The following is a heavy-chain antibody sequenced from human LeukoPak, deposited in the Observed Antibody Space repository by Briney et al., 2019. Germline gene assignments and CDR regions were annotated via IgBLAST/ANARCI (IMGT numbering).Heavy chain of an antibody. V-gene: IGHV3-30*04. CDR2: ISYDGSNK. CDR3: ARWGPPTTVTTSDY. CDR1: GFTFSSYA. Sequence: GRSLRLSCAASGFTFSSYAMHWVRQAPGKGLEWVAVISYDGSNKYYADSVKGRFTISRDNSKNTLYLQMNSLRAEDAAVYYCARWGPPTTVTTSDYWGQGTLVTVSS. J-gene: IGHJ4*02. D-gene: IGHD4-11*01.